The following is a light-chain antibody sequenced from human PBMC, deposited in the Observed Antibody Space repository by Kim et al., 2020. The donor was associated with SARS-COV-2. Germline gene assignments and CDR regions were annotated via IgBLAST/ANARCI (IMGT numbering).Light chain of an antibody. CDR1: SSNIGAGFD. Sequence: QTVTISCTGSSSNIGAGFDVHWYQQLPGTAPKLLIYDNINRPSGVPDRFSGSKSGTSASLAITGLQAQDEADYYCQSYDNSLSGYVFGTGTKVTVL. V-gene: IGLV1-40*01. J-gene: IGLJ1*01. CDR3: QSYDNSLSGYV. CDR2: DNI.